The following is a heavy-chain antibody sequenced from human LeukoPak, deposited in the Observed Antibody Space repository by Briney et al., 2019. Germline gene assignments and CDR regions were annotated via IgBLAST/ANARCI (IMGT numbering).Heavy chain of an antibody. CDR1: GFTFSSYS. D-gene: IGHD2-15*01. CDR2: ISSSSSYI. J-gene: IGHJ4*02. CDR3: ARVVVAATGDY. Sequence: GGSLRLSCAASGFTFSSYSTNWVRQAPGKGLEWVSSISSSSSYIYYADSVKGRFTISRDNAKNSLYLQMNSLRAEDTAVYYCARVVVAATGDYWGQGTLVTVSS. V-gene: IGHV3-21*01.